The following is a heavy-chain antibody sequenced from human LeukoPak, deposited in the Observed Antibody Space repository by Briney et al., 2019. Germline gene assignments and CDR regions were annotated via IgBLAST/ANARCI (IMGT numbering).Heavy chain of an antibody. Sequence: ASVKVSCKASGYTFTSYGISWVRQAPGQGLEWMGWISAYNGNTNYAQKLQGRVTMTTDTSTSTAYMELRSLRSDDTAVSYCARGQGSGSYYHYYYSYMDVWGKGTTVTVSS. CDR1: GYTFTSYG. CDR2: ISAYNGNT. CDR3: ARGQGSGSYYHYYYSYMDV. J-gene: IGHJ6*03. D-gene: IGHD3-10*01. V-gene: IGHV1-18*01.